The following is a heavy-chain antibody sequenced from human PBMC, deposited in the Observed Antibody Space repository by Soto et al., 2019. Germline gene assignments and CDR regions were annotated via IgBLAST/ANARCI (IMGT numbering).Heavy chain of an antibody. CDR2: ISYDGNNK. J-gene: IGHJ4*02. Sequence: QVQLVESGGGVVQPGRSLRLSCAASGFTFSSYAMHWVRQAPGKGLEWVAVISYDGNNKYYADSVKGRFTISRDNSKNTLYLQMNSLRAEDTAVYYCARAEGDFWRGYYGGYWGQGTLVTVSS. D-gene: IGHD3-3*01. CDR1: GFTFSSYA. CDR3: ARAEGDFWRGYYGGY. V-gene: IGHV3-30-3*01.